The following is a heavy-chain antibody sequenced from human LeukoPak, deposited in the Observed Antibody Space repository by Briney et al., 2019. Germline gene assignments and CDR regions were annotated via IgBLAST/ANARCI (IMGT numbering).Heavy chain of an antibody. CDR3: AKFSGGSYSVRYFDY. V-gene: IGHV3-23*01. CDR2: IYENGGTT. CDR1: GFTFRSHA. Sequence: GGSLRLSCVGSGFTFRSHAMSWVRQAPEKGLEFVSGIYENGGTTYYADSVKGRFSISRDNSKNALYLQMDSLRAEDTAVYYCAKFSGGSYSVRYFDYWGQGTLVAVSS. D-gene: IGHD2-15*01. J-gene: IGHJ4*02.